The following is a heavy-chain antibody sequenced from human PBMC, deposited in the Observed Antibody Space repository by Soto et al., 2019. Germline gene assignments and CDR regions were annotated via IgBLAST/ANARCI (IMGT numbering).Heavy chain of an antibody. V-gene: IGHV4-39*01. Sequence: SQTLGISCTLPGGSISFSIYSWGGIRQPPGKGLEWIGSIYYSGSTYYNPSRKIRVTISVTTSKNQFSLKLSSVTAADTAVYYCARHFLPRSGGKRRGWFDPWGQGTMVTVSS. D-gene: IGHD2-15*01. J-gene: IGHJ5*02. CDR1: GGSISFSIYS. CDR3: ARHFLPRSGGKRRGWFDP. CDR2: IYYSGST.